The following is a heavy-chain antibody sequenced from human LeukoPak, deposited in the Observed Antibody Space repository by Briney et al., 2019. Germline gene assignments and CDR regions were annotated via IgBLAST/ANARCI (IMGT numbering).Heavy chain of an antibody. D-gene: IGHD3-22*01. V-gene: IGHV4-4*02. CDR2: IYHSGST. CDR1: GGSISSSNW. CDR3: ARDLGYYDSSGYSRSWYFDL. Sequence: PSGTLSLTCAVSGGSISSSNWWSWVRQPPGKGLEWIGEIYHSGSTNYNPSLKSRVTISVDKSKTQFSLTLSSVTAEDTAVYYCARDLGYYDSSGYSRSWYFDLWGRGTLVTVSS. J-gene: IGHJ2*01.